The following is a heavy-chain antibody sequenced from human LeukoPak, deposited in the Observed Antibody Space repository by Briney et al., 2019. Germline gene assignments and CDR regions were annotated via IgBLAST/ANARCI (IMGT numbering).Heavy chain of an antibody. Sequence: SETLSLTCAVYGGSFSGYYWSWIRQPPGKGLEWIGEINHSGSTNYNSSLKSRVTISEDTSKNQFSLKLKSVTAADTAVYYCARAGYDSNGFAFDLWGQGTIVVVSS. CDR1: GGSFSGYY. CDR2: INHSGST. D-gene: IGHD3-22*01. J-gene: IGHJ3*01. V-gene: IGHV4-34*01. CDR3: ARAGYDSNGFAFDL.